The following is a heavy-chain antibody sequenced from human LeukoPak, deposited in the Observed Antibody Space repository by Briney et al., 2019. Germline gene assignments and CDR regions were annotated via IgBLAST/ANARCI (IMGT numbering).Heavy chain of an antibody. V-gene: IGHV3-23*01. D-gene: IGHD4-17*01. Sequence: GGSLRLSCAASGFTFSSYAMSWVRQAPGKGLEWVSATSGSGGSTYYADSVKGRFTISRDNSKNTLYLQMNSLRAEDTAVYYCAKGGYGDESYNWGQGTLVTVSS. CDR2: TSGSGGST. CDR3: AKGGYGDESYN. J-gene: IGHJ4*02. CDR1: GFTFSSYA.